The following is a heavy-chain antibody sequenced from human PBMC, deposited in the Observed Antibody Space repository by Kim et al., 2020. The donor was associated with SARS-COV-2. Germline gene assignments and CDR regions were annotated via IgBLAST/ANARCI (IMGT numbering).Heavy chain of an antibody. CDR2: ISYDGSNK. J-gene: IGHJ4*02. CDR3: AKDPSGIAVAGTDY. V-gene: IGHV3-30*18. CDR1: GFTFSSYG. D-gene: IGHD6-19*01. Sequence: GGSLRLSCAASGFTFSSYGMHWVRQAPGKGLEWVAVISYDGSNKYYADSVKGRFTISRDNSKNTLYLQMNSLRAEDTAVYYCAKDPSGIAVAGTDYWGQGTLVTVSS.